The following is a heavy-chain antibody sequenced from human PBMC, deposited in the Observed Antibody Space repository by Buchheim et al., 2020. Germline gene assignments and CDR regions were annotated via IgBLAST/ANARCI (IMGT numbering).Heavy chain of an antibody. CDR1: GGSISSYY. Sequence: QVQLQESGPGLVKPSETLSLTCTVSGGSISSYYWSWIRQPPGKGLEWIGYIYYSGSTYYNPSLKSRVTISVDTSKNQFSLKLSSVTAADTAVYYCASSTIFGVVINYWGQGTL. J-gene: IGHJ4*02. CDR3: ASSTIFGVVINY. D-gene: IGHD3-3*01. CDR2: IYYSGST. V-gene: IGHV4-59*06.